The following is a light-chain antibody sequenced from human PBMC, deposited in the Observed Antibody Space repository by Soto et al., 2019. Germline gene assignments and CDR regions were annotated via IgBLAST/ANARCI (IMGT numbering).Light chain of an antibody. Sequence: EIVLTQSPGTLSLSPGERATLSCRASQSVSSSHLAWYQQKPGQAPRLLIYSASSRATGIPDRFSGSGSGTDSTLTISRLEPEDFAVYYCQRYGGFGQGTKV. CDR1: QSVSSSH. J-gene: IGKJ1*01. CDR3: QRYGG. CDR2: SAS. V-gene: IGKV3-20*01.